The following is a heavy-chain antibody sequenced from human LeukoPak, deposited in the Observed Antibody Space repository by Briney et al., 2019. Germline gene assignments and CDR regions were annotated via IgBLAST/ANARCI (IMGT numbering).Heavy chain of an antibody. D-gene: IGHD1-26*01. J-gene: IGHJ4*02. CDR1: GFTFSDYY. CDR2: ITGSTSFT. CDR3: ASVSGSYVFDY. V-gene: IGHV3-11*03. Sequence: GGSLRLSCAASGFTFSDYYMSWIRQAPGKGVEWVSYITGSTSFTNYADSVKGRFTISRDNAKNSLYLQINSLRAEDTAVYYCASVSGSYVFDYWGQGALVTVSS.